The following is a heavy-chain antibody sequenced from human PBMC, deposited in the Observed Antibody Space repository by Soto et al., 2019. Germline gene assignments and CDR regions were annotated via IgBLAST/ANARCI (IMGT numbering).Heavy chain of an antibody. D-gene: IGHD4-17*01. CDR3: TRPGADYGDDY. Sequence: GSLRLSCAASGFTFSGSAMHWVRQASGKGLEWVGRIRSKANSYATAYAASVKGRFTISRDDSKNTAYLQMNSLKTEDTAMYYCTRPGADYGDDYWGQGTLVTVSS. J-gene: IGHJ4*02. V-gene: IGHV3-73*01. CDR2: IRSKANSYAT. CDR1: GFTFSGSA.